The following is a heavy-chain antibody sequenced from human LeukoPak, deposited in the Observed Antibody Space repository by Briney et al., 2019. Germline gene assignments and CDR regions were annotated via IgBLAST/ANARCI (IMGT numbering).Heavy chain of an antibody. D-gene: IGHD3-10*01. CDR2: ISSGSSTI. CDR3: ARGEFGELKS. Sequence: GGSLRLSCAASGFTFSDYYMSWIRQAPGKGLEWVSYISSGSSTIYYADSVKGRFTVSRGNSKNTLYLQMNSLRAEDTAVYYCARGEFGELKSWGQGTLVIVSS. J-gene: IGHJ5*02. V-gene: IGHV3-11*01. CDR1: GFTFSDYY.